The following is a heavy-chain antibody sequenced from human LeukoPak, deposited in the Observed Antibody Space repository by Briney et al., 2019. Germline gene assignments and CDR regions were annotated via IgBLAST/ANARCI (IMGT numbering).Heavy chain of an antibody. Sequence: GESLKISFKGSGYSFNNYWIAWVRQIPGKGLGWMGIIYPGDSDTRYSPSLQGQVTISADKSISTAYLQWSSLKASDTAMYYCATRSSLEWLSPFDYWGQGILVTVSS. CDR2: IYPGDSDT. CDR3: ATRSSLEWLSPFDY. V-gene: IGHV5-51*01. J-gene: IGHJ4*02. CDR1: GYSFNNYW. D-gene: IGHD3-3*01.